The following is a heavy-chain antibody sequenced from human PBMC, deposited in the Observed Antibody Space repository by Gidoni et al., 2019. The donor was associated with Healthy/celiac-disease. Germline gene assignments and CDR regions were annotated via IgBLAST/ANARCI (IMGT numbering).Heavy chain of an antibody. CDR3: ARRVDTAMAIPYYFDY. D-gene: IGHD5-18*01. CDR2: IIPIFGTA. V-gene: IGHV1-69*01. J-gene: IGHJ4*02. Sequence: QGLEWMGGIIPIFGTANYAQKFQGRVTITADESTSTAYMELSSLRSEDTAVYYCARRVDTAMAIPYYFDYWGQGTLVTVSS.